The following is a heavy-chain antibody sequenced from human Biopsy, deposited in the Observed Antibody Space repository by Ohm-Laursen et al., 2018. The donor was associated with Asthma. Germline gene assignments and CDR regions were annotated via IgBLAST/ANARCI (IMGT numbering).Heavy chain of an antibody. CDR1: GYTFASYG. J-gene: IGHJ6*02. V-gene: IGHV1-18*01. CDR3: ARDHYDISFVTYGMDV. Sequence: ASVKVSCKASGYTFASYGISWVRQAPGQGLEWMGGISAYNGNTNYAQKLQGRVTMTTDKSTSTAYMELRSLRSDDTAVYYCARDHYDISFVTYGMDVWGQGTTVTVSS. D-gene: IGHD3-9*01. CDR2: ISAYNGNT.